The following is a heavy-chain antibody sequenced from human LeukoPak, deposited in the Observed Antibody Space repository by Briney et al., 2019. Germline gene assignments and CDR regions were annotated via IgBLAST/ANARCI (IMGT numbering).Heavy chain of an antibody. CDR3: ATSYYYGSGSYYPWAY. Sequence: SETLSLTCTVSGGSISSYYWSWIRQPPGKGLEGIGYIYYSGSTNYSPSLKSRVTISVDTSKNQFSLKLSSVTAADTAVYYCATSYYYGSGSYYPWAYWGQGTLVTVSS. CDR1: GGSISSYY. V-gene: IGHV4-59*01. CDR2: IYYSGST. J-gene: IGHJ4*02. D-gene: IGHD3-10*01.